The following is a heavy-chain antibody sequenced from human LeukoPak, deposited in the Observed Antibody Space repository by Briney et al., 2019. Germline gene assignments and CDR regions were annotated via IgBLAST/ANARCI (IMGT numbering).Heavy chain of an antibody. CDR3: AHVVGIAAAMDY. D-gene: IGHD6-13*01. J-gene: IGHJ4*02. CDR2: ISGSGGST. CDR1: GFTFSGYA. Sequence: GGSLRLSCAASGFTFSGYAMSWVRQAPGKGLEWVSAISGSGGSTYYADSVKGRFTISRDNSKNTLYLQMNSLRAEDTAVYYCAHVVGIAAAMDYWGQGTLVTVSS. V-gene: IGHV3-23*01.